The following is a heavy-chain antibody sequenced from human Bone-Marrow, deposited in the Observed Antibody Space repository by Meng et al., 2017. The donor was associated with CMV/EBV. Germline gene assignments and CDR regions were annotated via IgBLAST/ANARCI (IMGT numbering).Heavy chain of an antibody. CDR2: IYPGDSDT. Sequence: GESLKISCKGSGYSFTSYWIGWVRQMPGKGLEWMGIIYPGDSDTRYRPSFQGQVTISADRSISTAYLQWSSLKASDTAMYYGARIKGVVPALPRFDPGGQGTLVTVSS. V-gene: IGHV5-51*01. CDR1: GYSFTSYW. CDR3: ARIKGVVPALPRFDP. J-gene: IGHJ5*02. D-gene: IGHD2-2*01.